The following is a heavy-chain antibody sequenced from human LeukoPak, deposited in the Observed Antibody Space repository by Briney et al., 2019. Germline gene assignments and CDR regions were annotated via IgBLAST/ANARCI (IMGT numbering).Heavy chain of an antibody. V-gene: IGHV4-39*07. D-gene: IGHD6-13*01. CDR1: GGSISSRSYY. CDR2: IYYSGST. CDR3: ARGVIATGGNDFDY. J-gene: IGHJ4*02. Sequence: SETLSLPCTVSGGSISSRSYYWGWIRQPPGKGLEWIGSIYYSGSTYYNTSLKSRVTMSVDTSKNQLSLKVISVTAADTAVYYCARGVIATGGNDFDYWGQGTLVTVSS.